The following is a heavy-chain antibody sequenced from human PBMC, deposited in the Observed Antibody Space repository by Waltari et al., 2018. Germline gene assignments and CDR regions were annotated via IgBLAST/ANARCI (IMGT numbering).Heavy chain of an antibody. CDR1: GGSISSYY. D-gene: IGHD6-19*01. V-gene: IGHV4-4*07. J-gene: IGHJ4*02. CDR2: IYTSEST. Sequence: QVQLQESGPGLVKPSETLSLPCTVSGGSISSYYWSWIRQPAGKGLGWIGRIYTSESTNDNPCLKSGVTMSVDTSKKQFSLKLSSVTAADTAVYYWARVRGSSGWTENNVDYWGQGTLVTVSS. CDR3: ARVRGSSGWTENNVDY.